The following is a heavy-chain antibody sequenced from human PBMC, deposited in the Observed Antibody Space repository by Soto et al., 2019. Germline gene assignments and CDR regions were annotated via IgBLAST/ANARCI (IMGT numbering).Heavy chain of an antibody. Sequence: GSLRLSCAASGFTFSSYGMHWVRQAPGKGLEWVAVIWYDGSNKYYADSVKGRFTISRDNSKNTLYLQMNSLRAEDTAVYYCARDLEAYGSGSPYFDYWGQGTLVTVSS. CDR2: IWYDGSNK. D-gene: IGHD3-10*01. CDR3: ARDLEAYGSGSPYFDY. J-gene: IGHJ4*02. CDR1: GFTFSSYG. V-gene: IGHV3-33*01.